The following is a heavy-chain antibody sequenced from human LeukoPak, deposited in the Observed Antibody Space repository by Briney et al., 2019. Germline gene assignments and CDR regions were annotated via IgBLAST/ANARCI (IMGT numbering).Heavy chain of an antibody. V-gene: IGHV3-7*01. Sequence: SGGSLRLSCAASGFTFSSYWMSWVRQAPGKGLEWVANIKQDGSEKYYVDSVKGRFTISRDNAKNSLYLQMNSLRAEDTAVYYCARDPHPRSGKGHNAFDIWGQGTMVTVSS. CDR3: ARDPHPRSGKGHNAFDI. CDR2: IKQDGSEK. J-gene: IGHJ3*02. D-gene: IGHD3-10*01. CDR1: GFTFSSYW.